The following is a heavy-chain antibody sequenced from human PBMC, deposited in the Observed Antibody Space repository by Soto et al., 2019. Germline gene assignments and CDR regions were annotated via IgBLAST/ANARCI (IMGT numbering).Heavy chain of an antibody. CDR1: GFTFSSFP. J-gene: IGHJ4*02. V-gene: IGHV3-30-3*01. D-gene: IGHD5-18*01. CDR2: ISSDGSNK. Sequence: GGSLRLSCAASGFTFSSFPMHWVRQAPGKGLEWVALISSDGSNKYYADAVKGRFTISRDNSKNTLYLQMNSLRAEDTAVFYCARWNVQHDSYGYFWGQGTQVTVSS. CDR3: ARWNVQHDSYGYF.